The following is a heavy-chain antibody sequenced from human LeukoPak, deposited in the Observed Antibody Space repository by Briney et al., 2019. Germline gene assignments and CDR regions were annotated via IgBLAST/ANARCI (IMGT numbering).Heavy chain of an antibody. CDR3: AREKDDHGDPGPLDA. CDR1: GFMFSKSW. V-gene: IGHV3-74*01. CDR2: NDGSTT. Sequence: GGSLRLSCAASGFMFSKSWMHWVRQVPGKGLVWVARNDGSTTNYADSVKGRFTISRDNAANTLFLQMSSLRAEDTAVYYCAREKDDHGDPGPLDAWGQGDLVTVSS. J-gene: IGHJ5*02. D-gene: IGHD4-17*01.